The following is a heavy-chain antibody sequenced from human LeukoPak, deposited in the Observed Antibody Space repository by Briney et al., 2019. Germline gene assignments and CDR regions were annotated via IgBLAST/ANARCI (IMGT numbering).Heavy chain of an antibody. J-gene: IGHJ6*02. Sequence: GGSLRLSFAASGFTFSSYGMHWVRQAPGKGLEWVALISYDGSNKYSADSVKGRFTISRDNSKNTLYLQMNSLRAEDTAVYYCAKGLREWLRSLNAMDVWGQGTTVTVSS. CDR2: ISYDGSNK. V-gene: IGHV3-30*18. CDR1: GFTFSSYG. CDR3: AKGLREWLRSLNAMDV. D-gene: IGHD5-12*01.